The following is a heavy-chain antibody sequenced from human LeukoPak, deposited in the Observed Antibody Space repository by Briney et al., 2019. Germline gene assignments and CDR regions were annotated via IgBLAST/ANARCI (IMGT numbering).Heavy chain of an antibody. V-gene: IGHV3-53*01. J-gene: IGHJ2*01. CDR2: IYSSGVT. CDR3: ARAPSGWSDYWYFDL. CDR1: GFTVSCSY. D-gene: IGHD6-19*01. Sequence: GGSLRLSCAASGFTVSCSYMSWVRQAPGKGLEWVSLIYSSGVTYYADSVKGRFIISRDNSKNTLFLQMNSLRAEDTAVYYCARAPSGWSDYWYFDLWGRGTLVTVSS.